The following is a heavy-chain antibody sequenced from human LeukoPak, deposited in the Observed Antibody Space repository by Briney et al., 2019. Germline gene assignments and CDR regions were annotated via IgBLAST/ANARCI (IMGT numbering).Heavy chain of an antibody. CDR1: GGTFRSYA. Sequence: ASVKVSCKASGGTFRSYAISWVRQAPGQGLEWMGRIIPIFGTANYAQKFQGRVTITTDESTSTAYMELSSLRSEDTAVYYCAREVLDEYSSSSDPDYWGQGTLVTVSS. CDR3: AREVLDEYSSSSDPDY. V-gene: IGHV1-69*05. J-gene: IGHJ4*02. D-gene: IGHD6-6*01. CDR2: IIPIFGTA.